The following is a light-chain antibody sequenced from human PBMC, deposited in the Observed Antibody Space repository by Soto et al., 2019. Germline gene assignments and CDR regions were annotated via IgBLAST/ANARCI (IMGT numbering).Light chain of an antibody. CDR3: QQGYSTPVT. Sequence: DIQMTQSPSSLSASVGDRVTITCRASQSISSYLNWYQQKPGKAPKLLIYAASSLQSGVPSRFDGSGSGTDFTLAISSLQPEDVATYYCQQGYSTPVTFGQGTKVEIK. CDR1: QSISSY. V-gene: IGKV1-39*01. CDR2: AAS. J-gene: IGKJ1*01.